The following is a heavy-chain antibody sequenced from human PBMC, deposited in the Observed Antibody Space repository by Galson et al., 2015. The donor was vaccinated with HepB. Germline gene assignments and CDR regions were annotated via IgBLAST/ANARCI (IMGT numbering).Heavy chain of an antibody. Sequence: SLRLSCAASGFTFSNYPMNWVRQAPGKGLEWVSYISSSSSTIYYADSVKGRFTISRDNAKNSLYQQMNSLRAEDTAVYYCAREPNYDISSYYFDYWGQGTLVTVSS. CDR2: ISSSSSTI. D-gene: IGHD3-22*01. CDR1: GFTFSNYP. V-gene: IGHV3-48*01. J-gene: IGHJ4*02. CDR3: AREPNYDISSYYFDY.